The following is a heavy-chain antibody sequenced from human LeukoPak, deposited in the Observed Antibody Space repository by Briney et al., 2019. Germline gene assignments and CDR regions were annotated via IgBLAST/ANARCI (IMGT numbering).Heavy chain of an antibody. CDR1: GFTFSSYG. CDR3: ARWGVGDAFDI. D-gene: IGHD3-10*01. Sequence: GGSLRLSCAASGFTFSSYGMHWVRQAPGKGLEWVAVIWYGGSNKYYADSVKGRFTISRDNSKNTLYLQMNSLRAEDTAVYYCARWGVGDAFDIWGQGTMVTVSS. J-gene: IGHJ3*02. CDR2: IWYGGSNK. V-gene: IGHV3-33*08.